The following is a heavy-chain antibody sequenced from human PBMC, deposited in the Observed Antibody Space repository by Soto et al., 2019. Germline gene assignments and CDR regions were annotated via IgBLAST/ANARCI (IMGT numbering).Heavy chain of an antibody. J-gene: IGHJ6*02. CDR2: ISYDGSNK. D-gene: IGHD5-12*01. Sequence: QVQLVESGGGVVQPGRSLRLSCAASGFTFSSYAMHWVRQAPGKGLEWVAVISYDGSNKYYADSVKGRITISRDNSKNTLYLQMNSLRAEDTAVYYCAREMATPPYYYYGMDVWGHGTTVTVSS. V-gene: IGHV3-30-3*01. CDR1: GFTFSSYA. CDR3: AREMATPPYYYYGMDV.